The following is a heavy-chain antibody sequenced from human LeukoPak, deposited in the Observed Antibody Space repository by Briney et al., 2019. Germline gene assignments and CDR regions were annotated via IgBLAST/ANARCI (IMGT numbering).Heavy chain of an antibody. CDR2: IWYDGSNK. CDR1: GFTFSSYV. J-gene: IGHJ4*02. D-gene: IGHD3-3*01. CDR3: AKDRFGSFYYFDY. Sequence: GGSLRLSCAASGFTFSSYVMHWVRQAPGKGLEWVAFIWYDGSNKYYADSVKGRFTISRDNSKNTLYLQMNSLRSEDTAVYYCAKDRFGSFYYFDYWGQGNLVTVSS. V-gene: IGHV3-30*02.